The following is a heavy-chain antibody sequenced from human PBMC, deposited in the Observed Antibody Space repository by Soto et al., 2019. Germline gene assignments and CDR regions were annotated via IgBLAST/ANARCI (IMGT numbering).Heavy chain of an antibody. Sequence: ASVKGSRMASGYPFTGYYMHWVRQAPGQGLEWMGWINPNSGGKNYAQKFQGRVTVTRDTSISTAYMELSRLRSDDTAVYYCARGRTSYSSGWDYWGQGTLVTVSS. CDR3: ARGRTSYSSGWDY. V-gene: IGHV1-2*02. CDR2: INPNSGGK. D-gene: IGHD6-19*01. CDR1: GYPFTGYY. J-gene: IGHJ4*02.